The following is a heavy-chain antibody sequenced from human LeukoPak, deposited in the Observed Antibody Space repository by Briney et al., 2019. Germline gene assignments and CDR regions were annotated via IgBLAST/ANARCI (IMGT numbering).Heavy chain of an antibody. CDR2: IYSGGST. Sequence: PGGSLRLSCAASGFTVSSNYMSWVRQAPGKGLEWVSVIYSGGSTYYADSVKGRFTISRDNSKNTLSLHMNSLRAEDTAVYYCARRITMVRGVILSHYGMDVWGQGTTVTVSS. J-gene: IGHJ6*02. CDR3: ARRITMVRGVILSHYGMDV. D-gene: IGHD3-10*01. CDR1: GFTVSSNY. V-gene: IGHV3-53*01.